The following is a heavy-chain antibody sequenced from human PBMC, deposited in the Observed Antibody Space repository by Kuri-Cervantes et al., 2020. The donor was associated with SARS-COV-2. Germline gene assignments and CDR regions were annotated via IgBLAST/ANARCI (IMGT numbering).Heavy chain of an antibody. D-gene: IGHD3-10*01. CDR1: GYTFTGYY. CDR3: ARSTYYGSVSYPNRYYFDY. V-gene: IGHV1-2*02. Sequence: ASVKVSCKASGYTFTGYYMHWVRQAPGQGLEWMGWINPNSGGTNYAQKFQGRVTMTRDTSISTAYMELRSLRSDDTAVYYCARSTYYGSVSYPNRYYFDYWGQGTLVTVSS. CDR2: INPNSGGT. J-gene: IGHJ4*02.